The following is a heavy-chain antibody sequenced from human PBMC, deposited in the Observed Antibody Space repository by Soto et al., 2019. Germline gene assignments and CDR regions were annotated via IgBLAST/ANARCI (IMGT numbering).Heavy chain of an antibody. J-gene: IGHJ6*02. CDR1: GGTFSTSA. V-gene: IGHV1-69*12. D-gene: IGHD1-1*01. Sequence: QVQLVQSGAEVKNPGSSVKVSCKASGGTFSTSAISWVRQAPGQGLEWVGGIMPVFPTPDYAQNFQGRVTVSAAESTTTGYLELTSLRADDTAVYYCARDKDRLQLGGNYYYILDVWGQGTAITVSS. CDR2: IMPVFPTP. CDR3: ARDKDRLQLGGNYYYILDV.